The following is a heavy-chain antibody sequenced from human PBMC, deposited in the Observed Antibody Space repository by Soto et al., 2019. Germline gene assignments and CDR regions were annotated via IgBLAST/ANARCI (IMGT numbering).Heavy chain of an antibody. CDR2: INHSGST. V-gene: IGHV4-34*01. CDR1: GGSFSGYY. CDR3: AIGGYSYGFGVYYGMDV. D-gene: IGHD5-18*01. Sequence: SETLSLTCAVYGGSFSGYYWSWIRQPPWKGLEWIGEINHSGSTNYNPSLKSRVTISVDTSKNQFSLKLSSVTAADTAVYYCAIGGYSYGFGVYYGMDVWGQGTTVTVSS. J-gene: IGHJ6*02.